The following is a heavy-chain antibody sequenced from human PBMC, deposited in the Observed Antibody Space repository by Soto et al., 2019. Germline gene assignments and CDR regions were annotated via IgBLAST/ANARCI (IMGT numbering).Heavy chain of an antibody. J-gene: IGHJ6*02. V-gene: IGHV3-23*01. D-gene: IGHD3-3*01. CDR2: ISGSGGST. CDR1: GFTFSSYA. Sequence: LRLACAASGFTFSSYARRWVRQAPGKGLEWVSAISGSGGSTYYADSVKGRFTISRDNSKNTLYLQMNSLRAEDTAVYYCAKDLDFWSGYGMDVWGQGTTVTVSS. CDR3: AKDLDFWSGYGMDV.